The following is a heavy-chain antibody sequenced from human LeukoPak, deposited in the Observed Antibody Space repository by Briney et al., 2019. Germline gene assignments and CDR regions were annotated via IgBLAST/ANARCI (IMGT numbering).Heavy chain of an antibody. D-gene: IGHD3-22*01. Sequence: SETLSLTCTVSGGSISTYYWSWIRQPPGKGLEWIGYISYSGSTDYNPSLKSRVTKSLDTSKSQFSLNLTSVTAADTAVYYCATLSSGYYQYYFDYWGQGTLVTVSS. CDR1: GGSISTYY. CDR3: ATLSSGYYQYYFDY. J-gene: IGHJ4*02. CDR2: ISYSGST. V-gene: IGHV4-59*01.